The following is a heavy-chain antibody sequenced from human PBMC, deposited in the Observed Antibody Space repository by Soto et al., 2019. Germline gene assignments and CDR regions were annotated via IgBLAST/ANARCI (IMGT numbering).Heavy chain of an antibody. CDR2: IWYDGSNK. J-gene: IGHJ4*02. D-gene: IGHD5-18*01. Sequence: GGSLRLSCAASGFTFSSYGMHWVRQAPGEGLEWVAVIWYDGSNKYYADSVKGRFTISRDNSKNTLYLQMNSLRAEDTAVYYCARPGGGYSYGYGFDYWGQGTLVTVS. V-gene: IGHV3-33*01. CDR3: ARPGGGYSYGYGFDY. CDR1: GFTFSSYG.